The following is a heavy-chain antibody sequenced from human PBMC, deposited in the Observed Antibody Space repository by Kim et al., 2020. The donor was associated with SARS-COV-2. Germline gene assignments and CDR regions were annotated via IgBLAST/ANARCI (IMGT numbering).Heavy chain of an antibody. CDR1: GFTFSSYA. V-gene: IGHV3-23*01. CDR3: ATSRVGATTGTLDY. CDR2: ISGSGGST. J-gene: IGHJ4*02. D-gene: IGHD1-26*01. Sequence: GGSLRLSCAASGFTFSSYAMSWVRQAPGKGLEWVSGISGSGGSTYYADSVKGRFTISRDNSKNTLYLQMNSLRAEDTAVYYCATSRVGATTGTLDYWGQGTLVSVSS.